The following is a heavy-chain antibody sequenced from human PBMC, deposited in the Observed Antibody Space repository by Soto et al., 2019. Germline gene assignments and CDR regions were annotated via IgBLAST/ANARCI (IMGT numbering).Heavy chain of an antibody. V-gene: IGHV3-21*01. D-gene: IGHD6-19*01. CDR1: GFTFSSYS. Sequence: GGSLRLSCAASGFTFSSYSMNWVRQAPGKGLEWVSSISSSSSYIYYADSVKGRFTISRDNAKNSLYLQMNSLRAEDTAVYYCARDAIAVAGTRYYGMDVWGQGTTVTVSS. J-gene: IGHJ6*02. CDR3: ARDAIAVAGTRYYGMDV. CDR2: ISSSSSYI.